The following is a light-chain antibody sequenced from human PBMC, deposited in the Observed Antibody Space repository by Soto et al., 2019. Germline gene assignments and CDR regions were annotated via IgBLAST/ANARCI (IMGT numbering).Light chain of an antibody. CDR1: SSNIGSNT. V-gene: IGLV1-44*01. Sequence: QSVLTQPPSASVTPGQRVTISCSGSSSNIGSNTVNWYQQLPGTAPKLLIYSNNQRTSGVPARFSGSKSGTSASLAISGLQSEDEADYYCAAWDDSLNVVFGGGTKLTVL. CDR2: SNN. CDR3: AAWDDSLNVV. J-gene: IGLJ2*01.